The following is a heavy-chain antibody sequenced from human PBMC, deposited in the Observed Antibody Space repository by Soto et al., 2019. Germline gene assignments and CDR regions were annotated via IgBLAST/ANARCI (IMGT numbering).Heavy chain of an antibody. V-gene: IGHV4-39*01. CDR1: GGSITSSSYY. Sequence: SETLSLTCTVSGGSITSSSYYWGWIRQPPGKGLEWIGSIYYSGSTYYNPSLKSRVTISVDTSKNQFSLKLSSVTAADTAVYYCSGWTNNYYYYGMDVWGQGTTVTVSS. D-gene: IGHD6-19*01. CDR3: SGWTNNYYYYGMDV. CDR2: IYYSGST. J-gene: IGHJ6*02.